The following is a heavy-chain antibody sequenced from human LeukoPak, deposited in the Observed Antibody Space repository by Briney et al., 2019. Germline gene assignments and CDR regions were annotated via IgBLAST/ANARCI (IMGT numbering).Heavy chain of an antibody. Sequence: SETLSLTCTVSGGSISSGGYYWSWIRQHPGKGLEWIGYIYYSGSTYYNPSLKSRVTISVDTSKNQFSLKLSSVTAADTAVYYCARASVRGYSYGRRRYYFDYWGQGTLVTVSS. D-gene: IGHD5-18*01. V-gene: IGHV4-31*03. CDR2: IYYSGST. CDR3: ARASVRGYSYGRRRYYFDY. CDR1: GGSISSGGYY. J-gene: IGHJ4*02.